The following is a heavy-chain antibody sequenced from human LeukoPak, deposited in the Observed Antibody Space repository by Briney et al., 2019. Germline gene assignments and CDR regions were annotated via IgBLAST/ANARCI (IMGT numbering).Heavy chain of an antibody. V-gene: IGHV4-59*01. Sequence: SETLSLTCTVSGGSISSYYWSWIRQPPGKGLEWIGHIYYSGNTNYNPSLKSRVTISVDTSKNQFSLKLSSVTAADMAAYYCARDIGGATYFDYWGQGTLVTVSS. CDR3: ARDIGGATYFDY. D-gene: IGHD1-26*01. CDR1: GGSISSYY. CDR2: IYYSGNT. J-gene: IGHJ4*02.